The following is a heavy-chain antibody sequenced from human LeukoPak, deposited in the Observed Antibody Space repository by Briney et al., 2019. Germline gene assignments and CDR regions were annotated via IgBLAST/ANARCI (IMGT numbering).Heavy chain of an antibody. CDR2: IYHSGST. V-gene: IGHV4-38-2*02. D-gene: IGHD2-2*01. Sequence: PSETLSLTCTVSGYSISSGYYWGWIWQPPGKGLEWIGSIYHSGSTYYNPSLKSRVTISVDTSKNQFSLKLSSVTAADTAVYYCASYCSSTSCRFDYWGQGTLVTVSS. CDR3: ASYCSSTSCRFDY. J-gene: IGHJ4*02. CDR1: GYSISSGYY.